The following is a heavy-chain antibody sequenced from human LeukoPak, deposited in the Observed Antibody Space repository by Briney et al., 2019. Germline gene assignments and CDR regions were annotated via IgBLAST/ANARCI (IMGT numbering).Heavy chain of an antibody. CDR3: ARQVVDYVWGNPDACAM. CDR1: GGSIGSYY. V-gene: IGHV4-59*08. D-gene: IGHD3-16*01. J-gene: IGHJ3*02. CDR2: IYYSGSS. Sequence: PSETLSLTCTVSGGSIGSYYWSWIRQPPGKRLEWIGYIYYSGSSNYNPSFKSRGSISVDTSKNQFSLKLTSVTAADTAVYYCARQVVDYVWGNPDACAMWGQGTMVTVSS.